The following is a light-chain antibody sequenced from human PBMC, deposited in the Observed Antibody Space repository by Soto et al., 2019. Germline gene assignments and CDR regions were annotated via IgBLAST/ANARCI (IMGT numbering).Light chain of an antibody. CDR1: QSISSW. Sequence: DIQMTQSPSTLSASVGDRVTITCRASQSISSWLAWYQQKPGKAPKLLIYDATSLESGVPSRFSGSGSGTELTITISSLQPDDFATYYCQQYNSYLTFGGGTKVEIK. CDR3: QQYNSYLT. V-gene: IGKV1-5*01. J-gene: IGKJ4*01. CDR2: DAT.